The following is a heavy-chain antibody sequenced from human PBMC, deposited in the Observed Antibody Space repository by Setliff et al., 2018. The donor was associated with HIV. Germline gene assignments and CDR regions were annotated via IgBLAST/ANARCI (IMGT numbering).Heavy chain of an antibody. D-gene: IGHD3-10*01. J-gene: IGHJ4*02. CDR3: ARDRDYYYGSGSYERYFDY. CDR1: GGSISSGSYY. Sequence: PSETLSLTCTVSGGSISSGSYYWSWMRQPAGKGLEWIGHIYTSGSTNYNPSLKSRVTISVDTSKNQFSLKLSSVTAADTAVYYCARDRDYYYGSGSYERYFDYWGQGTLVTVSS. V-gene: IGHV4-61*09. CDR2: IYTSGST.